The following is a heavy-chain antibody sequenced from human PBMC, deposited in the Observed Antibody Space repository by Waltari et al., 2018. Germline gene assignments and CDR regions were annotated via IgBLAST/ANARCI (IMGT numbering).Heavy chain of an antibody. J-gene: IGHJ6*03. CDR1: GGSISSSSYY. CDR2: IYYSGST. D-gene: IGHD2-15*01. V-gene: IGHV4-39*07. CDR3: ARVRRMEVAASTRGGSYYYMDV. Sequence: QLQLQESGLGLVKPSETLSLTCTVSGGSISSSSYYWGWIRQPPGKGLEWIGSIYYSGSTYDNPSLKSRVTISVDTSKNQFSLKLSSVTAADTAVYYCARVRRMEVAASTRGGSYYYMDVWGKGTTVTISS.